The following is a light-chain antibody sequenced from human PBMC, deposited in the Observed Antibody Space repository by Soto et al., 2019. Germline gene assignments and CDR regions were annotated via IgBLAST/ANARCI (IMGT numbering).Light chain of an antibody. CDR2: EVN. Sequence: QSALTEPASVSGSPGQSITISCTGTSSDVGGYNYVSWYQHQPGKAPKLMIYEVNNRPSGVSDRFSPSKSGNTASLTISGLQAEYEADYYCSSYTSSTTWVFGGGTKVTVL. CDR1: SSDVGGYNY. J-gene: IGLJ3*02. CDR3: SSYTSSTTWV. V-gene: IGLV2-14*01.